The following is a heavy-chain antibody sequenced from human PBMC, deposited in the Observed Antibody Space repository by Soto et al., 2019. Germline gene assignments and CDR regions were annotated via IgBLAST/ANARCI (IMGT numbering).Heavy chain of an antibody. CDR1: GDSITNNDYF. CDR2: LYFGGMT. J-gene: IGHJ5*02. V-gene: IGHV4-39*01. Sequence: QLQLQESGPGLVKPSETLSLTCTVSGDSITNNDYFWGWIRQPPGKGLEWIGSLYFGGMTYYSRSLTSRVTMSVDTSKNQFSLGLDSVTAADTVVYYCVAAPETYHPTGYYGNWFDPWGQGTLVTVPS. CDR3: VAAPETYHPTGYYGNWFDP. D-gene: IGHD3-9*01.